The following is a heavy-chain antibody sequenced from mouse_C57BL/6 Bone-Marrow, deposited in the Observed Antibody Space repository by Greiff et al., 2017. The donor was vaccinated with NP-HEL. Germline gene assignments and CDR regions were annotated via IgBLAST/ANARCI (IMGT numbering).Heavy chain of an antibody. CDR2: INPNNGGT. J-gene: IGHJ3*01. CDR3: ARCNDGYYEFAY. Sequence: EVQLQQSGPELVKPGASVKISCKASGYTFTDYYMNWVKQSHGKSLEWIGDINPNNGGTSYNQKFKGKATLTVDKSSSTAYMELRSLTSEDSAVYYCARCNDGYYEFAYWGQGTLVTVSA. CDR1: GYTFTDYY. D-gene: IGHD2-3*01. V-gene: IGHV1-26*01.